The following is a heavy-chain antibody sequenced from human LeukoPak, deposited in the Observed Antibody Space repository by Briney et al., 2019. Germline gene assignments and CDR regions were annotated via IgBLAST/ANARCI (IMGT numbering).Heavy chain of an antibody. CDR2: IDPNNGGT. Sequence: ASVKVSCKAFGYTFTSNYVHWVRQAPGRGLEWVGWIDPNNGGTYYAQHFQGRVTMTRDTSITTAYMELNSLTSDDTAVYYCARDLKDDGFGAGGSLGFWGQGTLVTVSS. D-gene: IGHD3-10*01. CDR3: ARDLKDDGFGAGGSLGF. CDR1: GYTFTSNY. V-gene: IGHV1-2*02. J-gene: IGHJ4*02.